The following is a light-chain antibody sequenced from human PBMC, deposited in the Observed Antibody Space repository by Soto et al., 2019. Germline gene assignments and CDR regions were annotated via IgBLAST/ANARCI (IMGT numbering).Light chain of an antibody. CDR2: EVS. J-gene: IGLJ3*02. V-gene: IGLV2-14*01. CDR3: SSYTSSRTWV. Sequence: QSALTQPASVSGSPGQSITISCTGTSSDVGGYKYVSWYQQHPDKAPKLMIYEVSNRPSGVSNRFSGSKSGNTASLTISGLQAEDEADYYCSSYTSSRTWVFGGGTKLTVL. CDR1: SSDVGGYKY.